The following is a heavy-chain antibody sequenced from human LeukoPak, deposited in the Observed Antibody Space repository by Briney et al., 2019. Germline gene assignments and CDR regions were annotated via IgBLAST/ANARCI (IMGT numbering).Heavy chain of an antibody. Sequence: KPSETLSLTCAVSGYSISSGYYWGWIRQPPGQGLEWIGSIYHSGSTYYNPSLKSRVTISVDTSKNQFSLKLSSVTAADTAVYYCARQPDYGGNLNYFDYWDQGTLVIVSS. CDR2: IYHSGST. D-gene: IGHD4-23*01. V-gene: IGHV4-38-2*01. CDR3: ARQPDYGGNLNYFDY. J-gene: IGHJ4*02. CDR1: GYSISSGYY.